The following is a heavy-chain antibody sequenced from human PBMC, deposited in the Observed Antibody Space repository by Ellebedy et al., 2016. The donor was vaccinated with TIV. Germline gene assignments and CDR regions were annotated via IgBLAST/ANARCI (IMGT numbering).Heavy chain of an antibody. D-gene: IGHD1-26*01. CDR1: GYTFTGYY. J-gene: IGHJ3*02. CDR2: INPNSGGT. V-gene: IGHV1-2*02. CDR3: AIPQEGSYYDDAFDI. Sequence: AASVKVSCKASGYTFTGYYMHWVRQAPGQGLEWMEWINPNSGGTNYAQKFQGRVTMTRDTSISTAYMELSRLRSDDTAVYYCAIPQEGSYYDDAFDIWGQGTMVTVSS.